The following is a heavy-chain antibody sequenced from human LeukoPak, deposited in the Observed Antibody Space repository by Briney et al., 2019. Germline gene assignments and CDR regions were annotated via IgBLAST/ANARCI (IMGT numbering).Heavy chain of an antibody. D-gene: IGHD3-10*01. CDR1: GYTFTSYY. CDR2: INPSGGST. Sequence: ASVKVSCKASGYTFTSYYMHWVRQAPGQGLEWMGIINPSGGSTSYAQKFQGRVTMTRDTSTSTVYMELSSLRSEDTAVYYCARDLVRGVLLATNRRPNWFDPWGQGTLVTVSS. CDR3: ARDLVRGVLLATNRRPNWFDP. J-gene: IGHJ5*02. V-gene: IGHV1-46*01.